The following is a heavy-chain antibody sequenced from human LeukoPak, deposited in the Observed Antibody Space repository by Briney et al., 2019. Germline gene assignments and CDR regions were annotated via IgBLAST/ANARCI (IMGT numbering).Heavy chain of an antibody. CDR3: ARDRPNYYGSDGHYYRRDGDY. CDR2: ITSRDGTT. D-gene: IGHD3-22*01. V-gene: IGHV3-23*01. Sequence: GGSLRLSCAASGFTFSIYAMSWVRQTPGKGLEWVSPITSRDGTTYCADSVKGRFTISRDNSENTLYLQMNSLRAEDSALYYCARDRPNYYGSDGHYYRRDGDYWGQGTLVTVSS. J-gene: IGHJ4*02. CDR1: GFTFSIYA.